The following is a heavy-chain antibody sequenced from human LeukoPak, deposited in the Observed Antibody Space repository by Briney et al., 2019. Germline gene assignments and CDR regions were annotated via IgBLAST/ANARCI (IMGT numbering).Heavy chain of an antibody. V-gene: IGHV3-21*01. Sequence: GGSLRLSCAASGFTFSSYSMNWVRQAPGKGLEWVSSISSSSYIYYADSVKGRFTISRDNAKNSLYLQMNSLRAEDTAVYYCATLDGDYEIPWDYYYGMDVWGQGTTVTVSS. CDR1: GFTFSSYS. CDR3: ATLDGDYEIPWDYYYGMDV. CDR2: ISSSSYI. D-gene: IGHD4-17*01. J-gene: IGHJ6*02.